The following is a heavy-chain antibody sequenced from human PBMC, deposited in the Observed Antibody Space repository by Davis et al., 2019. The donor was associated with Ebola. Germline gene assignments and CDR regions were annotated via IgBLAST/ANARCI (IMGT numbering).Heavy chain of an antibody. CDR3: ARVGVVVAAETIYYYYGMDV. D-gene: IGHD2-15*01. J-gene: IGHJ6*02. Sequence: SETLSLTCAVSGGSISSSNWWSWVRQPPGKGLEWIGEIYHSGSTNYNPSLKSRVTISVDKSKNQFSLKLSSVTAADTAVYYCARVGVVVAAETIYYYYGMDVWGQGTTVTVSS. V-gene: IGHV4-4*02. CDR1: GGSISSSNW. CDR2: IYHSGST.